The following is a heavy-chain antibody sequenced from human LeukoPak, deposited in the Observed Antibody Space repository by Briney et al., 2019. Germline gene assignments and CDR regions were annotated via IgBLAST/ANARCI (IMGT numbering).Heavy chain of an antibody. CDR1: GFTFSSYS. V-gene: IGHV3-21*01. CDR2: ISSSSSCI. Sequence: GGSLILSCAASGFTFSSYSMNWVRQAPGKGLEWVSSISSSSSCIYYADSVKGRFTISRDNAKNSLYLQMNSLRAEDTAVYYCASQGSSGSPSYWGQGTLVTVSS. D-gene: IGHD6-19*01. CDR3: ASQGSSGSPSY. J-gene: IGHJ4*02.